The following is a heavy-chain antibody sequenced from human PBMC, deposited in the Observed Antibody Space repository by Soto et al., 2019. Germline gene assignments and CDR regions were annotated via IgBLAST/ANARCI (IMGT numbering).Heavy chain of an antibody. D-gene: IGHD5-12*01. Sequence: PGGSLRLSCAASGFTFSSYTMHWVRQAPGKGLEWVAVISYDGSDKHYADSVKGRFTISRDSSKNTLHLQMNSLRPEDTAVYYCARGSSGFFDYWGQGTPVTVSS. CDR3: ARGSSGFFDY. CDR1: GFTFSSYT. J-gene: IGHJ4*02. CDR2: ISYDGSDK. V-gene: IGHV3-30-3*01.